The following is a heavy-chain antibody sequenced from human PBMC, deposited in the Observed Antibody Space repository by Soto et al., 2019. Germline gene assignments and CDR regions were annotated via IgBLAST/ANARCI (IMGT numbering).Heavy chain of an antibody. D-gene: IGHD6-13*01. CDR1: GATFSSYA. CDR3: ARDVIAAAGTTG. J-gene: IGHJ4*02. V-gene: IGHV1-69*01. Sequence: SVKVSCKASGATFSSYAISWVRQAPGQGLEWMGAIXPIFGXTHYPQKFQGXXTTTADDXXSTDHMDLSSLRSEDTPVYYCARDVIAAAGTTGWGQGTLVTASS. CDR2: IXPIFGXT.